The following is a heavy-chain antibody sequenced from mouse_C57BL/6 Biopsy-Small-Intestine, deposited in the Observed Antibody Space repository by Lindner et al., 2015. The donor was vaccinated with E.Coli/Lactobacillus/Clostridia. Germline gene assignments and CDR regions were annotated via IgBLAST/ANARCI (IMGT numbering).Heavy chain of an antibody. D-gene: IGHD2-2*01. V-gene: IGHV1-26*01. Sequence: VQLQESGPELVKPGASVKISCKASGYTFADYYMNWVKQSHGKSLEWIGDINPNNGGTNYNQKFKGKATLTVDKSSSTAYMDLRSLTSEDSAVYYCAPYGYDFDYWGQGTTLTVSS. CDR2: INPNNGGT. CDR3: APYGYDFDY. J-gene: IGHJ2*01. CDR1: GYTFADYY.